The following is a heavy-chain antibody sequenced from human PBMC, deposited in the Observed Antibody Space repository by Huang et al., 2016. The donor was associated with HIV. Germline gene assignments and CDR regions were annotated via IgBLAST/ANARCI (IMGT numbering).Heavy chain of an antibody. CDR2: ISSGGST. CDR1: GDSVISDGFY. Sequence: QLQLQESGPGLVKPSETLSLTCTFSGDSVISDGFYWGWIRRPPGKGLAWFGTISSGGSTYSNQARKSGVSIAVDTSKNRFSLKLNSVTASDTAVYYWASLDFPPPLNWFDPWGQGTLVTVST. V-gene: IGHV4-39*01. J-gene: IGHJ5*02. CDR3: ASLDFPPPLNWFDP. D-gene: IGHD3-9*01.